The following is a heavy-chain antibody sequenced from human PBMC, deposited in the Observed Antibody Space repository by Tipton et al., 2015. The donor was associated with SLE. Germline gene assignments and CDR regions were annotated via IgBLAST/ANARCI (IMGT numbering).Heavy chain of an antibody. Sequence: TLSLTCTVSGGSIRSNYWIWIRQTPGKGLEWIGYIHSSGSTNYNPSLKSRVTISVDPAKNQFSLKLTSVTAADTAVYYCARGMVTWRGAILGVDVWGQGTTVNVSS. CDR1: GGSIRSNY. CDR3: ARGMVTWRGAILGVDV. CDR2: IHSSGST. V-gene: IGHV4-59*08. J-gene: IGHJ6*02. D-gene: IGHD2-21*02.